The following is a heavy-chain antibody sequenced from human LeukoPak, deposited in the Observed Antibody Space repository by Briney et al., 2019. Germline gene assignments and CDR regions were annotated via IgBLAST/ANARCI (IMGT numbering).Heavy chain of an antibody. J-gene: IGHJ4*02. CDR3: ARHDSFIPY. CDR1: GLTFSDYA. V-gene: IGHV3-23*01. Sequence: GGSLRLSCAASGLTFSDYAMSWVRQAAGKGLEWVSGISDTGRRTYYADSVKGRFTISRDDSKKTVYLQMNTLRAEDTAIYFCARHDSFIPYWGQGTLVTVSS. D-gene: IGHD3-16*02. CDR2: ISDTGRRT.